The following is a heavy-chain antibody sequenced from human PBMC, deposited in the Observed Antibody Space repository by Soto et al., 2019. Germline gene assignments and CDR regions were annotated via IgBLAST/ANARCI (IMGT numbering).Heavy chain of an antibody. CDR2: ISGSGGST. V-gene: IGHV3-23*01. Sequence: EVQLLESGGGLVQPGGSPRLSCAASGFTFSSYAMSWVRQAPGKGLEWVSAISGSGGSTYYADSVKGRFTISRDNSKNTLYLQMNSLRAEDTAVYYCAKGPVVTPDYYFYGMDVWGQGTTVTVSS. CDR1: GFTFSSYA. J-gene: IGHJ6*02. D-gene: IGHD2-21*02. CDR3: AKGPVVTPDYYFYGMDV.